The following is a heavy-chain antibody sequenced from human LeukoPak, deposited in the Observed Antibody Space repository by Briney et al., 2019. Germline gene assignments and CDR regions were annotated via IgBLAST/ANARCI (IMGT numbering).Heavy chain of an antibody. D-gene: IGHD3-9*01. CDR3: TSSFDWLFHFDY. V-gene: IGHV3-15*01. J-gene: IGHJ4*02. Sequence: GGSLRLSCAASGFTFSNAWMSWVRQAPGKGLEWVGRIKSKTDGGTTDYAAPVKGRFTISRDDSKNTLYLQMNSLKTEDTAVYYCTSSFDWLFHFDYWGQGTLVTVSS. CDR1: GFTFSNAW. CDR2: IKSKTDGGTT.